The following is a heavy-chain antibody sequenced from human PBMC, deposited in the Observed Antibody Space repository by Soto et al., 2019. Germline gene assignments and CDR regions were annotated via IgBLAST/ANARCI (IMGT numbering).Heavy chain of an antibody. Sequence: QVQLVESGGGVVQPGRSLRLSCAASGFTFSSYGMHWVRQAPGKGLEWVAVIWYDGSNKYYADSVKGRFTISRDNSKNPLYLQMNSLRAEDTAVYYCARDLAAAGTRTVPGYWGQGTLVTVSS. J-gene: IGHJ4*02. CDR2: IWYDGSNK. CDR1: GFTFSSYG. D-gene: IGHD6-13*01. V-gene: IGHV3-33*01. CDR3: ARDLAAAGTRTVPGY.